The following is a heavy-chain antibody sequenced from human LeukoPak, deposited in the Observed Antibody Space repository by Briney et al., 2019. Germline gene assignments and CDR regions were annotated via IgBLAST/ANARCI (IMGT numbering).Heavy chain of an antibody. V-gene: IGHV4-4*07. CDR3: ARGPPPDFDY. Sequence: PSETLSLTCTVSGDSISSYSWSWIRQPAGKGLEWIGRIHPSGSTNYNPSLKSRVTLSVDTSKNQFSLKLNSVTAADTAVYYCARGPPPDFDYWGRGTLVTVSS. CDR2: IHPSGST. J-gene: IGHJ4*02. CDR1: GDSISSYS.